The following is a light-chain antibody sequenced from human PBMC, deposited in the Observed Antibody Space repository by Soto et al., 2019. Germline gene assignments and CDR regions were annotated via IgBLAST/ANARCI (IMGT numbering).Light chain of an antibody. CDR3: SSYAGSNNIYV. CDR1: SSDVGGYNY. CDR2: EVS. V-gene: IGLV2-8*01. J-gene: IGLJ1*01. Sequence: QSALTQPPSASGSPGQSVTISCTGTSSDVGGYNYVYWYQQHPGKAPKLMIYEVSKRPSGVPDRFSGSKSGNTASLTVSGLQAEDEADYYCSSYAGSNNIYVFGTGTKLTVL.